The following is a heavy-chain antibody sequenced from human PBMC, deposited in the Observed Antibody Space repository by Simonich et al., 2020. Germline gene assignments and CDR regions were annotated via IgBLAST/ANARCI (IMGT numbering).Heavy chain of an antibody. CDR2: INPTSGGT. CDR1: GYTLTGYY. Sequence: QVQLVQSGAEVKKPGASVKVSCKASGYTLTGYYMHWVRQAPGQGLEWRGWINPTSGGTNYAQKFQGRVTMTRDTSISTAYMELSRRRSDDTAVYYCARGGLGHWYFDLWGRGTLVTVSS. V-gene: IGHV1-2*02. CDR3: ARGGLGHWYFDL. J-gene: IGHJ2*01. D-gene: IGHD6-25*01.